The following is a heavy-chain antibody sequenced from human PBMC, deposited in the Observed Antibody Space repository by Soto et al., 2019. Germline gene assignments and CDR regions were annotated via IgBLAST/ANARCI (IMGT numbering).Heavy chain of an antibody. Sequence: GGSLRLSCAASGFTFSSYAMHWVRQAPGKGLEWVAVISYDGSNKYYADSVKGRFTISRDNSKNTLYLQMNSLRAEDTAVYYCARDVHSSSWFTYYFDYWGQGTLVTVSS. D-gene: IGHD6-13*01. CDR1: GFTFSSYA. V-gene: IGHV3-30-3*01. CDR2: ISYDGSNK. J-gene: IGHJ4*02. CDR3: ARDVHSSSWFTYYFDY.